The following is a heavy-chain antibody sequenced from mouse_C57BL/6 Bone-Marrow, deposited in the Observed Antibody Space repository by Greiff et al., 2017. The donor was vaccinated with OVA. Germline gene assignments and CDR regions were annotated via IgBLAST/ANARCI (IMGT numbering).Heavy chain of an antibody. CDR1: GYTFTSYW. Sequence: VQLQQPGAELVMPGASVKLSCKASGYTFTSYWMHWVKQRPGQGLEWIGEIDPSDSYTNYNQKFKGKSTLTVDKSSSTTYMQLSSLTSEDAAVYYCAIYYEYEWGQGTLVTVSA. CDR3: AIYYEYE. CDR2: IDPSDSYT. V-gene: IGHV1-69*01. J-gene: IGHJ3*02. D-gene: IGHD2-4*01.